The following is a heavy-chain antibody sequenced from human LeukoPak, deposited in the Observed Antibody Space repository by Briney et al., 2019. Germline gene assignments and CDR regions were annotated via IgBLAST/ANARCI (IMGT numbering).Heavy chain of an antibody. Sequence: GGSLRLSCAASGFYFSDYYMTWIRQAPGKGLEWVSYISSSGTYTNYADSVKGRFTISRDNSKNTLYLQMNSLRAEDTAVYYCAKTEGYFDFRLYFDYWGQGTLVTVSS. D-gene: IGHD3-9*01. J-gene: IGHJ4*02. CDR2: ISSSGTYT. V-gene: IGHV3-11*03. CDR3: AKTEGYFDFRLYFDY. CDR1: GFYFSDYY.